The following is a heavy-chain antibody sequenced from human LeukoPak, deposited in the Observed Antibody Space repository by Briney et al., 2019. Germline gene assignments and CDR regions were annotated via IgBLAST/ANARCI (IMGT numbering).Heavy chain of an antibody. D-gene: IGHD4-17*01. V-gene: IGHV3-66*01. J-gene: IGHJ4*02. CDR1: GFTVTSNY. CDR3: ASKLTSGY. Sequence: GESLRLSCVVSGFTVTSNYMSWVRQAPGKGLEWVSVIYSGGTTNYADSVKGRFTVYRDNSKNTLHLQMNTLRAEDTAVYYCASKLTSGYWGQGTLVTVSS. CDR2: IYSGGTT.